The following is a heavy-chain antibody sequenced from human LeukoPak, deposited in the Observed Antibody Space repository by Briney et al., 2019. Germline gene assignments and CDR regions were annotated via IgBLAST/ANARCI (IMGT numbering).Heavy chain of an antibody. D-gene: IGHD3-3*01. CDR3: ARGGYYDFWSGYYSDY. CDR2: ISSNGGST. CDR1: GFTFSSYA. V-gene: IGHV3-64*01. J-gene: IGHJ4*02. Sequence: GGSLRLSCAASGFTFSSYAMHWVRQAPGKGLEYVSAISSNGGSTYYANSVKGRFTISRDNSKNTLYLQMGSPRAEDMAVYYCARGGYYDFWSGYYSDYWGQGTLVTVSS.